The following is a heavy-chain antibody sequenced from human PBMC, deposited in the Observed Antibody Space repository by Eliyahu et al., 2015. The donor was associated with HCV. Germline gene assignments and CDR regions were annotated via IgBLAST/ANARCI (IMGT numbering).Heavy chain of an antibody. J-gene: IGHJ4*02. Sequence: EVQLLESGGGLVQPGGSLXLSCAAXGIXXSSXAMSWVRQAPGKGLEWVSTISVSGGSTKYADSVKGRFTISKDNSKNTLYLQMNSLRAEDTAVYYCANGPFGVVSYFHYWGQGTLVTVSS. CDR1: GIXXSSXA. CDR3: ANGPFGVVSYFHY. V-gene: IGHV3-23*01. CDR2: ISVSGGST. D-gene: IGHD3-3*01.